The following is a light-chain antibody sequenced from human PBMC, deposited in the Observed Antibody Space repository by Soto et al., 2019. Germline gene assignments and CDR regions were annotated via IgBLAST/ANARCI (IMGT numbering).Light chain of an antibody. CDR2: EVS. J-gene: IGKJ2*01. V-gene: IGKV2D-29*01. CDR3: MQNIQLPPT. Sequence: DIVMTQTPLSLSLTPGQPASISCKSSQSLLLHSDRKTYLYWYLQKPGQPPQLLIYEVSNRFSGVPDRFSGSGSGTDFTLKISRVEAEDVGVYYCMQNIQLPPTFGQGTKLEIK. CDR1: QSLLLHSDRKTY.